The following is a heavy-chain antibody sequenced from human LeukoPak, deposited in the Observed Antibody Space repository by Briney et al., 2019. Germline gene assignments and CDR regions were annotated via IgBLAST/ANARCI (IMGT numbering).Heavy chain of an antibody. CDR3: AGIVVVVAAPSQSFDI. V-gene: IGHV4-59*01. Sequence: PSETLSLTCTVSGGSISRDYCSWIRQPPGKGLEWNGYIYYSGSTNYNPSLKRRVTISVDTSKNPSSLQLSSVTAADTAVYYCAGIVVVVAAPSQSFDIWGQGTMVTVSS. CDR1: GGSISRDY. CDR2: IYYSGST. J-gene: IGHJ3*02. D-gene: IGHD2-15*01.